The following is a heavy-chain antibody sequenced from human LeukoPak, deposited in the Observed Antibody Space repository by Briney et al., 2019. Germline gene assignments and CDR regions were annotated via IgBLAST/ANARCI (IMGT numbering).Heavy chain of an antibody. CDR1: GFTFSSYA. D-gene: IGHD6-19*01. V-gene: IGHV3-30-3*01. CDR3: ARSLDSSGWPYYYYYYMDV. CDR2: ISYDGSNK. Sequence: GGSLRLSCAASGFTFSSYAMHWVRQAPGKGLEWVAVISYDGSNKYYADSVKGRFTISRDNSKNTLYLQMNSLRAEDTAVYYCARSLDSSGWPYYYYYYMDVWGKGTTVTVSS. J-gene: IGHJ6*03.